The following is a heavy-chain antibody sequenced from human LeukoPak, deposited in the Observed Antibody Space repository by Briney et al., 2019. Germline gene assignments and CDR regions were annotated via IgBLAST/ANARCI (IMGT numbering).Heavy chain of an antibody. CDR2: IIPILGST. J-gene: IGHJ6*03. V-gene: IGHV1-69*01. Sequence: ASVKVSCKSSGGTFSNYTISWVRQAPGQGLEWMGGIIPILGSTSHAQKFQGRVTITVDESTSTAYMQLSSPRSEDTAVYYCARAAVYYYYMDVWGKGTTVTVSS. CDR1: GGTFSNYT. CDR3: ARAAVYYYYMDV.